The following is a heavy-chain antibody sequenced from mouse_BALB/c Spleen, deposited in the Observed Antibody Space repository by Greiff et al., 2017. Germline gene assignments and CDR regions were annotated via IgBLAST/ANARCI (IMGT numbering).Heavy chain of an antibody. CDR3: AREGNYFYAMDY. CDR1: GFTFSSFG. D-gene: IGHD2-1*01. V-gene: IGHV5-17*02. J-gene: IGHJ4*01. CDR2: ISSGSSTI. Sequence: EVQGVESGGGLVQPGGSRKLSCAASGFTFSSFGMHWVRQAPEKGLEWVAYISSGSSTIYYADTVKGRFTISRDNPKNTLFLQMTSLRSEDTAMYYCAREGNYFYAMDYWGQGTSVTVSS.